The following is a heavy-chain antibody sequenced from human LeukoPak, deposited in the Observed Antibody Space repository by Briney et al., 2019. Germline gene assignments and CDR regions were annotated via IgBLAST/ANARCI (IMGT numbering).Heavy chain of an antibody. J-gene: IGHJ4*02. D-gene: IGHD2-21*02. V-gene: IGHV4-34*01. Sequence: SETLSLTCGVYGGSLSGYFWRWIRQSPGKGLEWIGEINYSGNTNYNTLLKSRVTMSVDTSNIQFSRKFTSVIAADTAVYYCARRGDGDTNCGGDCHYYWGQGTLVTVSS. CDR1: GGSLSGYF. CDR3: ARRGDGDTNCGGDCHYY. CDR2: INYSGNT.